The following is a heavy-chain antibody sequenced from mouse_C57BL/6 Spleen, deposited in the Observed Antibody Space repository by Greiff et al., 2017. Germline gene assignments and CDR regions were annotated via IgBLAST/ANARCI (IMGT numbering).Heavy chain of an antibody. CDR1: GFTFSDYG. Sequence: EVKLVESGGGLVKPGGSLKLSCAASGFTFSDYGMHWVRQAPEKGLEWVAYISSGSSTIYYADTVKGRFTISRDNAKNTLFLQMTSLRSEDTAMYYCARQIYYYGSSYLYYFDYWGQGTTLIVSS. CDR3: ARQIYYYGSSYLYYFDY. CDR2: ISSGSSTI. J-gene: IGHJ2*01. D-gene: IGHD1-1*01. V-gene: IGHV5-17*01.